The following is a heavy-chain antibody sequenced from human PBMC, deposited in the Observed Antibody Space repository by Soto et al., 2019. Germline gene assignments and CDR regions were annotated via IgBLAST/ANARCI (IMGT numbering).Heavy chain of an antibody. D-gene: IGHD2-2*02. V-gene: IGHV3-13*05. CDR2: IGAARDP. CDR1: GFTFSNFD. Sequence: EVQLVESGGGLVQPGESLRLSCATSGFTFSNFDMHWVRQVPGKGLEWVSAIGAARDPYYLGSVKGRFTISRENAKNSVYLQMNDLRAGDSAVYYCARAYTGRLPRXADYYYAMDVWGQGTTVTVSS. CDR3: ARAYTGRLPRXADYYYAMDV. J-gene: IGHJ6*02.